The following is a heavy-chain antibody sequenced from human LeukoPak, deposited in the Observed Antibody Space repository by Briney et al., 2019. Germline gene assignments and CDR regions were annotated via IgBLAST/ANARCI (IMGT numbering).Heavy chain of an antibody. CDR3: ARFDLRFLEWLYPPPDQGVDY. V-gene: IGHV1-18*01. Sequence: VASVKVSCKASGYTFTSYGISWVRQAPGQGLEWMGWISAYNGNTNYAQKLQGRVTMTTDTSTSTAYMELRSLRSDDTAVYYCARFDLRFLEWLYPPPDQGVDYWGQGTLVTVSS. J-gene: IGHJ4*02. CDR2: ISAYNGNT. D-gene: IGHD3-3*01. CDR1: GYTFTSYG.